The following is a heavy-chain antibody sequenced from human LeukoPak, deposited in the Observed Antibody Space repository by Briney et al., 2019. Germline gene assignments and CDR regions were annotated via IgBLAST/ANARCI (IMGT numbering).Heavy chain of an antibody. J-gene: IGHJ4*02. V-gene: IGHV3-49*04. CDR2: IGSKAYGGTT. D-gene: IGHD3-3*01. Sequence: GRSLRLSCTASGFPLGDYAMSWVRQAPGKGLEWVGFIGSKAYGGTTEYAASVKGRFTISRDDSKSIAYLQVNSLKTEDTAVYYCTREYDFWSGYFDYWGQGTLVTVSS. CDR1: GFPLGDYA. CDR3: TREYDFWSGYFDY.